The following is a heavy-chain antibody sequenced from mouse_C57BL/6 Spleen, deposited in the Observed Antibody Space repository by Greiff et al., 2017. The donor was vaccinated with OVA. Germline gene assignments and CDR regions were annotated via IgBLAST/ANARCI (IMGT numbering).Heavy chain of an antibody. Sequence: VQLKQSGPELVKPGASVKMSCKASGYTFTDYNMHWVKQSHGKSLEWIGYINPNNGGTSYNQKFKGKATLTVNKSSSTAYMELRSLTSEDSAVYYCAPFLYGNFFAYWGQGTLVTVSA. CDR1: GYTFTDYN. CDR3: APFLYGNFFAY. V-gene: IGHV1-22*01. CDR2: INPNNGGT. J-gene: IGHJ3*01. D-gene: IGHD2-1*01.